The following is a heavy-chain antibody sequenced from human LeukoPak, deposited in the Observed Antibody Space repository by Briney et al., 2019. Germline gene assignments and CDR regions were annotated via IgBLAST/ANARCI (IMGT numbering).Heavy chain of an antibody. CDR1: GFTVSDNG. CDR2: IYSGGTT. V-gene: IGHV3-66*01. J-gene: IGHJ3*02. CDR3: ARDSGRFDVFDI. Sequence: GWSLRLSCAASGFTVSDNGMNWVRQAPGKGLEWVSIIYSGGTTYYADSVKGRFTISRDNSKNTVYLQMNSLRAEDTAVYYCARDSGRFDVFDIWGQGTMVTVSS. D-gene: IGHD3-10*01.